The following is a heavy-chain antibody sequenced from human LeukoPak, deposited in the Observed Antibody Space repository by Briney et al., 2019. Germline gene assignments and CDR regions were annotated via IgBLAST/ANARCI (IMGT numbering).Heavy chain of an antibody. CDR2: IYPGDSDT. CDR3: ARGDQLYYYGMDV. Sequence: GESLKISCKGSGYSFTSYWIGWVRPMPGKGLEWMGIIYPGDSDTRYSPSFQGQVTISADKSISTAYLQWSSLKASDTAMYYCARGDQLYYYGMDVWGQGTTVTVSS. V-gene: IGHV5-51*01. J-gene: IGHJ6*02. CDR1: GYSFTSYW. D-gene: IGHD2-2*01.